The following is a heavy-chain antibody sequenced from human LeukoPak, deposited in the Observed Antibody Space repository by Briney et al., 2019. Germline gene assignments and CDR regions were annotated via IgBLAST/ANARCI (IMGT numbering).Heavy chain of an antibody. Sequence: PGGSLRLSCAASGFTFSSYGMHWVRQAPGKGLEWVAFIRYDGSNKYYADSVKGRFTISRDNSKNTLYLQMNSLRAEDTAVYYCAKGPVVVVPAASYYFDYWGQGTLVTVSS. CDR1: GFTFSSYG. D-gene: IGHD2-2*01. CDR3: AKGPVVVVPAASYYFDY. J-gene: IGHJ4*02. V-gene: IGHV3-30*02. CDR2: IRYDGSNK.